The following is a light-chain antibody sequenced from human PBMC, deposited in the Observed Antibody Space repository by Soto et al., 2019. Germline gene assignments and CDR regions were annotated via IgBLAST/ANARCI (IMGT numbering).Light chain of an antibody. CDR3: QQYGSSPAT. J-gene: IGKJ1*01. CDR1: QSVISSY. Sequence: EIVLTQSACTLSLSPGERATLSCRASQSVISSYVAWYQQRPGQAPRLVIYGASSRAIGIPDRFSGSGSGTDFTLTISRLETEDFAVYYCQQYGSSPATFGQGTKVDIK. CDR2: GAS. V-gene: IGKV3-20*01.